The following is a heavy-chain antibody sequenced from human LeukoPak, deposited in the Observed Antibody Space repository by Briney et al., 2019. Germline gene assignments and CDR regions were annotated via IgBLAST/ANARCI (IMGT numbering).Heavy chain of an antibody. J-gene: IGHJ6*02. CDR3: AKDNYGLDV. CDR2: MLHDGSNQ. Sequence: PGGPLRLSCAASGFTFSDYAMHWVRQARGKGLEWVAVMLHDGSNQYYAASVKGRFTISRDNSKNTLFLQISSLRIEDTAVYYCAKDNYGLDVWGQGTTVTVS. CDR1: GFTFSDYA. V-gene: IGHV3-30-3*01.